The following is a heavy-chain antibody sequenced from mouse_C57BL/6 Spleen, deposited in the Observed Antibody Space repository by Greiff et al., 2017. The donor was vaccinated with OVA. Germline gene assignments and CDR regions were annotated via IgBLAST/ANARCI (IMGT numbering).Heavy chain of an antibody. CDR1: GYAFSSYW. D-gene: IGHD1-1*01. CDR3: ARRGLRGDYAMDY. J-gene: IGHJ4*01. V-gene: IGHV1-80*01. CDR2: IYPGDGDT. Sequence: QVHVKQSGAELVKPGASVKISCKASGYAFSSYWMNWVKQRPGKGLEWIGQIYPGDGDTNYNGKFKGKATLTADKSSSTAYMPLSSLTFEDSAVYFCARRGLRGDYAMDYWGQGTSVTVSS.